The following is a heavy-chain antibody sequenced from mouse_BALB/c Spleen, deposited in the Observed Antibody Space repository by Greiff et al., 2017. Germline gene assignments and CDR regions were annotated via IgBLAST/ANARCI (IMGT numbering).Heavy chain of an antibody. V-gene: IGHV2-9*02. J-gene: IGHJ3*01. CDR3: ARDYDGYLFAY. D-gene: IGHD2-3*01. CDR2: IWAGGST. Sequence: QVQLQQSGPGLVAPSQSLSITCTVSGFSLTSYGVHWVRQPPGKGLEWLGVIWAGGSTNYNSALMSRLSISKDNSKSQVFLKMNSLQTDDTAMYYCARDYDGYLFAYWGQGTLVTVSA. CDR1: GFSLTSYG.